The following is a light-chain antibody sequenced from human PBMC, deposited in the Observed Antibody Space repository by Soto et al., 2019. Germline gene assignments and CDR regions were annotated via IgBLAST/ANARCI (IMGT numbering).Light chain of an antibody. CDR2: GPS. CDR3: QQNGNSPQT. CDR1: QSVNSSY. J-gene: IGKJ1*01. V-gene: IGKV3-20*01. Sequence: EIVLTKSPGTLSLYPGERVTLSCRASQSVNSSYLAWYQHKPGQAPRLLNYGPSTRATGIPDRFSGSGSGTDFTLTIARLEPGDIAVYYGQQNGNSPQTFGQGTKVDSK.